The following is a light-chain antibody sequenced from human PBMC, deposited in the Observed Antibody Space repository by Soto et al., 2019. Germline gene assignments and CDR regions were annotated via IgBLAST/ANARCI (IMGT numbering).Light chain of an antibody. CDR2: KAS. J-gene: IGKJ4*02. Sequence: DIQMTQSPSTLSASVGDRVIITCRASQSVGNLLAWYQQKPGKAPNLLLYKASSLESGVPSRFSGSGSGTEFTRTISSLQPEDFATYYCQHYNSYSPFGGGTKVEIK. V-gene: IGKV1-5*03. CDR3: QHYNSYSP. CDR1: QSVGNL.